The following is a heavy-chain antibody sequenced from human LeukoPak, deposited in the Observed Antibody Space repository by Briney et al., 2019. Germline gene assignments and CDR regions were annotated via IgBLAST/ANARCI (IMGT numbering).Heavy chain of an antibody. D-gene: IGHD6-13*01. CDR3: ARDGYSSSFYYYYGMDV. V-gene: IGHV1-46*03. CDR1: GYTFTSYY. Sequence: ASVKVSCKASGYTFTSYYMHWVRQAPGQGLEWMGIINPSGGSTSYAQKFQGRVTMTRDTSTSTVYMELSSLRSEDTAVYYCARDGYSSSFYYYYGMDVWGQGTTVTVSS. CDR2: INPSGGST. J-gene: IGHJ6*02.